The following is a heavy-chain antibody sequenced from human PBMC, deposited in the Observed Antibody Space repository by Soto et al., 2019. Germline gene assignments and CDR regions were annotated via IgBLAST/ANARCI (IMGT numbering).Heavy chain of an antibody. CDR1: GFTFSSYG. Sequence: GGSLRLSCAASGFTFSSYGMHWVRQAPGKGLEWVAVIWYDGSNKYYADSVKGRFTISRDNSKNTLYLQMNGLRAEDTAVYYCARDWGASSSRVVRWGGAPPNAFDIWGQGTMVTVSS. CDR2: IWYDGSNK. D-gene: IGHD2-21*01. CDR3: ARDWGASSSRVVRWGGAPPNAFDI. V-gene: IGHV3-33*01. J-gene: IGHJ3*02.